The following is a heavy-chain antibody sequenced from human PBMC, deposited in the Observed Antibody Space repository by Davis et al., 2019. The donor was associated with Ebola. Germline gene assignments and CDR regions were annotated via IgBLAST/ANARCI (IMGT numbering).Heavy chain of an antibody. J-gene: IGHJ4*02. Sequence: GGSLRLSCAASGFTFNNYAMSWVRQAPGKGLEWVSAITGSGGDTYCADSVKGRFTISRDNSMNTLYLQMNSLRAEDTALYYCAKGSSASRPYYFDYWGQGTLVTVSS. V-gene: IGHV3-23*01. CDR1: GFTFNNYA. CDR2: ITGSGGDT. D-gene: IGHD6-19*01. CDR3: AKGSSASRPYYFDY.